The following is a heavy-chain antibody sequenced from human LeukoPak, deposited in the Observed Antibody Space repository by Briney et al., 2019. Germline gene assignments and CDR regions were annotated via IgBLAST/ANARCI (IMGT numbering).Heavy chain of an antibody. CDR3: AKAVGATHYYYYMDV. CDR2: IRYDSSNE. J-gene: IGHJ6*03. Sequence: GGSLRLSCAASGFTFSNYGMHWVRQAPGKGLEWVAFIRYDSSNEYADSVKGRFTISRDNSKNTLYLQMNSLRAEDTAVYYCAKAVGATHYYYYMDVWGKGTTVTVSS. D-gene: IGHD1-26*01. CDR1: GFTFSNYG. V-gene: IGHV3-30*02.